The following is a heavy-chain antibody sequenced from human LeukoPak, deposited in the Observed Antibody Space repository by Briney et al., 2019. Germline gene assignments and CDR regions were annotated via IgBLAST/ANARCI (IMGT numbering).Heavy chain of an antibody. CDR3: ARSDLVDRSHGRIHL. CDR2: ISAYNGNT. Sequence: GASVNVSCKASGYTFTSYGISWVRQAPGQGLEWMGWISAYNGNTNYAQKLQGRVTMTTDTSTSTAYMELRSLRSDDTAVYYCARSDLVDRSHGRIHLWGQGTVVSVSS. D-gene: IGHD2-8*02. CDR1: GYTFTSYG. J-gene: IGHJ4*02. V-gene: IGHV1-18*01.